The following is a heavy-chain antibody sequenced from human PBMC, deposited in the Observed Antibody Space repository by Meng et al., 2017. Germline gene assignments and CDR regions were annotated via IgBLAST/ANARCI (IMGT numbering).Heavy chain of an antibody. D-gene: IGHD6-13*01. CDR2: IDPKNGDT. J-gene: IGHJ4*02. CDR1: GYNFPDYY. V-gene: IGHV1-2*06. Sequence: QGPVVKSGAEVKKPGASVKVSCKPSGYNFPDYYIHWVRQAPGQGLEWMGRIDPKNGDTHYAQKFQGRVTMTGDTSISTAYMDLSGLRSDDTAVYYCARDEDISAAGKLFGDYWGQGTLVTVSS. CDR3: ARDEDISAAGKLFGDY.